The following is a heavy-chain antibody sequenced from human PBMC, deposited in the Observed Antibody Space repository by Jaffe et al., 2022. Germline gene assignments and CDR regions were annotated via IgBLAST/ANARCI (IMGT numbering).Heavy chain of an antibody. Sequence: EVQLVESGGGLVQPGRSLRLSCAASGFTFDDYAMHWVRQAPGKGLEWVSGISWNSGSIGYADSVKGRFTISRDNAKNSLYLQMNSLRAEDTALYYCARGYSSPTSYFDYWGQGTLVTVSS. J-gene: IGHJ4*02. V-gene: IGHV3-9*01. D-gene: IGHD5-18*01. CDR3: ARGYSSPTSYFDY. CDR2: ISWNSGSI. CDR1: GFTFDDYA.